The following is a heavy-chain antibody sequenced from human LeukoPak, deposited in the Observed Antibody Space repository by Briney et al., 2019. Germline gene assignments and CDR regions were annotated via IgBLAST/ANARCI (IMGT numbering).Heavy chain of an antibody. V-gene: IGHV4-39*01. CDR1: GDSISSSSYY. J-gene: IGHJ4*02. D-gene: IGHD2-15*01. CDR3: ATQILLCHYY. Sequence: SETLSLTCNVSGDSISSSSYYWDWIRQTPGKGLEWIGSIFYSGSTSYNPSLKSRLTISVDTSKNQFSLRLSSVTAPDTAVYYCATQILLCHYYWGQGTLVTVAS. CDR2: IFYSGST.